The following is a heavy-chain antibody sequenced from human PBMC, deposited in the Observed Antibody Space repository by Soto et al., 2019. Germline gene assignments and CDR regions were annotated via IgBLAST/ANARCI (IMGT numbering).Heavy chain of an antibody. CDR3: ARDGDKWNDFDY. J-gene: IGHJ4*02. CDR2: IKEDGSKK. V-gene: IGHV3-7*01. CDR1: GFTFRTYW. D-gene: IGHD1-20*01. Sequence: EVQLVESGGGLVQPGGSLRLSCAASGFTFRTYWMNWVRQAPGKGLEWVANIKEDGSKKNFVDSVKGRFTISRDEAKNLLYLQMNSLRAEDTAVYYCARDGDKWNDFDYWGQGTLVTVPS.